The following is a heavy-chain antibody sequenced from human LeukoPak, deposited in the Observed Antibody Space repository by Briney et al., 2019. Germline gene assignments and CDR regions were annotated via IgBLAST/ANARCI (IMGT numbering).Heavy chain of an antibody. V-gene: IGHV3-7*03. CDR1: GFTFSNYW. J-gene: IGHJ6*04. Sequence: GGSLRLSCAASGFTFSNYWTSWVRQAPGKGLEWVANIKQDESEKHYVDSVKGRFTISRDNAKKSLYLQMNSLRAEDTAVYYCAREAKESSGMDVWGKGTTVTVSS. CDR2: IKQDESEK. CDR3: AREAKESSGMDV.